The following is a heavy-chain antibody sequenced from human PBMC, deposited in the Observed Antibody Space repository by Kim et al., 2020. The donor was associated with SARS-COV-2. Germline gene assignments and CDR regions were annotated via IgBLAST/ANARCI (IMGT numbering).Heavy chain of an antibody. D-gene: IGHD2-2*01. CDR3: ARALYYSTADAFDI. V-gene: IGHV3-33*01. CDR2: IWYDEKSE. CDR1: GFIFSNYG. J-gene: IGHJ3*02. Sequence: GGSLRLSCAASGFIFSNYGMHWVRQAPGKGLEWVAVIWYDEKSEYYADSVRGRFTISRDNSKDTVYLQMNSLRAEDTAVYYCARALYYSTADAFDIRGQG.